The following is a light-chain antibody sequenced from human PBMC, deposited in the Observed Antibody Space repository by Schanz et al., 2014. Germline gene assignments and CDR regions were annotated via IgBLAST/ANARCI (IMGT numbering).Light chain of an antibody. CDR3: SSYTSTSALV. J-gene: IGLJ2*01. V-gene: IGLV2-14*01. CDR2: DVS. Sequence: QSALTQPASVSGSPGQSITISCTGTSSDVGGYNYVSWYQQHPGKAPKPMIYDVSNRPSGVSNRFSGSRSGNTASLTISGLQAEDEADYYCSSYTSTSALVFGGGTKVTVL. CDR1: SSDVGGYNY.